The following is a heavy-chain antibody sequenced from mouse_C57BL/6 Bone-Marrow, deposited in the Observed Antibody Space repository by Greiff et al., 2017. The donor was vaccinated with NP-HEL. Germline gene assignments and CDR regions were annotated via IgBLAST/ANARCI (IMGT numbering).Heavy chain of an antibody. J-gene: IGHJ2*01. CDR3: ARGGLGSYFDY. CDR2: ISYDGSN. Sequence: EVQLVESGPGLVKPSQSLSLTCSVTGYSIPSGYYWNWIRQFPGNKLEWMGYISYDGSNNYNPSLKNRISITRDTSKNQFFLKLNSVTTEDTATYYCARGGLGSYFDYWGQGTTLTVSS. V-gene: IGHV3-6*01. CDR1: GYSIPSGYY.